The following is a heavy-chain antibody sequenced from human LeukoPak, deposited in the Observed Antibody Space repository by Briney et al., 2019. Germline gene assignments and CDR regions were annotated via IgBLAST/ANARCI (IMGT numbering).Heavy chain of an antibody. CDR3: VADPYYDGSGPPRWFDP. V-gene: IGHV1-46*01. CDR1: GYTFTSYY. D-gene: IGHD3-22*01. Sequence: GASVKVSCKASGYTFTSYYMHWVRQAPGQGLEWMGIINPSGGSTSYAQKFQGRVTMTRDTSTSTVYMELSSLRSDDTAVYYCVADPYYDGSGPPRWFDPWGQGTLVTVSS. J-gene: IGHJ5*02. CDR2: INPSGGST.